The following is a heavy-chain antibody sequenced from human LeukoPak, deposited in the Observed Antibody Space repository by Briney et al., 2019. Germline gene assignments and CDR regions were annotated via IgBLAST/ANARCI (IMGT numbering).Heavy chain of an antibody. CDR3: ARAYPDGYNYY. CDR2: IYYSGST. V-gene: IGHV4-59*01. CDR1: GGSISSYY. J-gene: IGHJ4*02. Sequence: PSETLSLTCTVSGGSISSYYWSWIRQPPGKGLEWIGYIYYSGSTNYNPSLKSRVTISVDTSKNQFSLKLSSVTAADTAVYYCARAYPDGYNYYWGQGTLATVSS. D-gene: IGHD5-24*01.